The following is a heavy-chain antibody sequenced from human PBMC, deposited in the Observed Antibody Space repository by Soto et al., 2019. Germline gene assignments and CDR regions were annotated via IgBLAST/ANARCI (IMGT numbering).Heavy chain of an antibody. CDR2: ISTYNGNT. CDR3: ARDQGRGCSGGRCFSAPLDY. CDR1: SYGFTSDG. D-gene: IGHD2-15*01. Sequence: ASVKGSCKGASYGFTSDGFSWVRQAPGQGLEWMGWISTYNGNTYYAQKFQGRVTMTTDTSTSTAYMELRSLGSDDTAVYYCARDQGRGCSGGRCFSAPLDYWGQGALVTVSS. J-gene: IGHJ4*02. V-gene: IGHV1-18*01.